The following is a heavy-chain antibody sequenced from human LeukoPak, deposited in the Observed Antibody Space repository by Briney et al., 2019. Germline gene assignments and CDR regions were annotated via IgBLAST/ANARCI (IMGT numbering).Heavy chain of an antibody. Sequence: GGSLRLSCAASGFIFSDHYMDWVRQAPGKGLEWVGRTRNKVNSYTTEYVASVKGRFTISRDASRNSLYLQMNSLKTEDTAVYFCARVSLGGSDFYLDSWGQGTLVTVSS. D-gene: IGHD1-26*01. CDR1: GFIFSDHY. V-gene: IGHV3-72*01. CDR3: ARVSLGGSDFYLDS. CDR2: TRNKVNSYTT. J-gene: IGHJ4*02.